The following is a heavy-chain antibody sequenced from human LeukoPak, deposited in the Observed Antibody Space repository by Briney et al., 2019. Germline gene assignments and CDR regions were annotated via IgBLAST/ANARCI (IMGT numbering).Heavy chain of an antibody. CDR2: MNPNSGNT. Sequence: ASVKVSCKASGYTFTSYDINWVRQATGQGLEWMGWMNPNSGNTGYAQKFQGRVTITRNTSISTAYMELSSLRSEDTAVYYCARGGDFEHYCYYMDVWGKGTTVTVSS. D-gene: IGHD3-10*01. CDR1: GYTFTSYD. CDR3: ARGGDFEHYCYYMDV. V-gene: IGHV1-8*03. J-gene: IGHJ6*03.